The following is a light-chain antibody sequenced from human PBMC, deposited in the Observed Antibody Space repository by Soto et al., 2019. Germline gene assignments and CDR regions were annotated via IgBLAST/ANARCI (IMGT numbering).Light chain of an antibody. J-gene: IGKJ1*01. CDR2: TSF. CDR3: QQYNDWPRT. V-gene: IGKV3-15*01. Sequence: EILMTQSPATLSLAPGERVSLSCRASQSVNSKLAWYQQKPGQAPRLLIYTSFIRATDIPDRFSGSGSGTDFTLTISSLQSEDFAVYYCQQYNDWPRTFGQGTKVDIK. CDR1: QSVNSK.